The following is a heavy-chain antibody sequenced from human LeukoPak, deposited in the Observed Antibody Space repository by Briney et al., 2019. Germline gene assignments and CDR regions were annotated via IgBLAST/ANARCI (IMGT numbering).Heavy chain of an antibody. Sequence: ASVKVSCKASGYTFTSYGISWVRQAPGQGLEWVGWISAYNGNTNCAQKLQGRVTMTTNTSTSTAYMELRSLRSDDTAVYYCARDTKVTFGGVITGFYGMDVWGQGTTVTVSS. CDR1: GYTFTSYG. CDR2: ISAYNGNT. V-gene: IGHV1-18*01. D-gene: IGHD3-16*02. CDR3: ARDTKVTFGGVITGFYGMDV. J-gene: IGHJ6*02.